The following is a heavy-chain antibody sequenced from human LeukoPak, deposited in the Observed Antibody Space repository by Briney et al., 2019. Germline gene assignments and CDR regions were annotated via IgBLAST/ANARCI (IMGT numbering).Heavy chain of an antibody. CDR1: GFTVSSNY. Sequence: PGGSLRLSCAASGFTVSSNYMSWVRQAPGKGLEWVSVIYSGGSTYYADSVKGRFTISRDNSKNTLYLQMNSLRAEDTAVYYCAKAFLDYDFWSGHYSPFDYWGQGTLVTVSS. V-gene: IGHV3-53*01. CDR2: IYSGGST. D-gene: IGHD3-3*01. J-gene: IGHJ4*02. CDR3: AKAFLDYDFWSGHYSPFDY.